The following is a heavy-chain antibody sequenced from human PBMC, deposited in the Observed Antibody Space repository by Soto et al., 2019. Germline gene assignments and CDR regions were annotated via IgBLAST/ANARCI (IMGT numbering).Heavy chain of an antibody. J-gene: IGHJ5*02. CDR2: ISSSSSTI. D-gene: IGHD3-10*01. V-gene: IGHV3-48*02. Sequence: EVQLVESGGGLVQPGGSLRLSCAASGFTFSSYSMNWVRQAPGKGLEWVSYISSSSSTIYYADSVKGRFTISRDKAKNSIYLQMNRLRDADTAVYYCASEGILNWFDPWGQGTLVTVSS. CDR3: ASEGILNWFDP. CDR1: GFTFSSYS.